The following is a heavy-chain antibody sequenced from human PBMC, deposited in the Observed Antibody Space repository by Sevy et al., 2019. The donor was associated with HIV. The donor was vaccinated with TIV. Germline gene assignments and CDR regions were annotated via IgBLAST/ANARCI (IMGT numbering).Heavy chain of an antibody. D-gene: IGHD6-13*01. CDR3: ARDKGSSWRFSFDH. J-gene: IGHJ5*02. CDR1: VYTFTGYY. CDR2: INPNSCGT. Sequence: ASVKVSCKASVYTFTGYYMHWVRQAPGQGLEWMGLINPNSCGTNYAQNFQGWVTMTRDTYISKAYMELSRLRSDDTAVYYCARDKGSSWRFSFDHWGQGTLVTVSS. V-gene: IGHV1-2*04.